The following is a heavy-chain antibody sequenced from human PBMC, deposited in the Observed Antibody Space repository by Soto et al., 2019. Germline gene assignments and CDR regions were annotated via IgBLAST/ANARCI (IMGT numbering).Heavy chain of an antibody. CDR3: AREGVQGEFDY. J-gene: IGHJ4*02. D-gene: IGHD3-16*01. CDR1: GFTFSSYA. V-gene: IGHV3-30-3*01. Sequence: QVQLVESGGGVVQPGRSLRLSCAASGFTFSSYAMHWVRQAPGKGLEWVAVISYDGSNKYYADSVKGRFTISRDNSKNTLYLQMNSLRAEDTAVYYCAREGVQGEFDYLGQGTLVTVSS. CDR2: ISYDGSNK.